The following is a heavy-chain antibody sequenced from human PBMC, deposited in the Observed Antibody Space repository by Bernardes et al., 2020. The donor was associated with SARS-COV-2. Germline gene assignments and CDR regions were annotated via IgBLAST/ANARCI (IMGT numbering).Heavy chain of an antibody. J-gene: IGHJ4*02. CDR3: GRDAGWGAIDY. V-gene: IGHV3-7*01. Sequence: GGSLRLSCAASGFSFSGYWMSWVRQTPGEGLAWVAHINQHGPQIYYVASVKGRFNISRDNAKNSLFLQMNNLRADDTDVYYCGRDAGWGAIDYWGQEVLVVVSS. CDR2: INQHGPQI. CDR1: GFSFSGYW. D-gene: IGHD1-26*01.